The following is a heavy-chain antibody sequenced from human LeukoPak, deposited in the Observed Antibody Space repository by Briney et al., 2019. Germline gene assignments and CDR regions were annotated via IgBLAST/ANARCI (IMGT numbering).Heavy chain of an antibody. CDR2: INHSGST. J-gene: IGHJ5*02. CDR3: ATDRVYCSGGSCYSRNWFDP. Sequence: SETLSLTCAVYGGSFSGYYWSWIRQPPGKGLEWIGEINHSGSTNYNPSLKSRVTISVDTSKNQFSLKLSSVTAADTAVYYCATDRVYCSGGSCYSRNWFDPWGQGTLVTVSS. D-gene: IGHD2-15*01. CDR1: GGSFSGYY. V-gene: IGHV4-34*01.